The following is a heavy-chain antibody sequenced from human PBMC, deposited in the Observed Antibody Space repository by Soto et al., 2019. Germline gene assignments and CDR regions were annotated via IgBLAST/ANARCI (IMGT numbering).Heavy chain of an antibody. CDR2: MNPNSGDT. J-gene: IGHJ4*02. CDR1: GYTFSDHD. Sequence: QVQLVQSGAEVKKPGASVKVSCKASGYTFSDHDINWVRQASGQGPEWLGWMNPNSGDTVYAQNFQGRVTMTRDTSKRTAYMELSSLRSEDTAVYYCARVGGNWNDDYFDYWGQGTLVTVSS. CDR3: ARVGGNWNDDYFDY. V-gene: IGHV1-8*01. D-gene: IGHD1-1*01.